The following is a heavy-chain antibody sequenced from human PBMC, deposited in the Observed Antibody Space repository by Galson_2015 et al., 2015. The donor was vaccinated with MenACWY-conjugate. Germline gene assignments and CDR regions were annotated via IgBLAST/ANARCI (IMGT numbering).Heavy chain of an antibody. CDR2: IKEDGSEK. CDR3: TRDWGRSFEY. J-gene: IGHJ4*02. Sequence: SLRLSCAASGFTFSSYWMTWVRQAPGKGLEGVAYIKEDGSEKLYVDSVKGRFTVSRDNAENSLYLQMSSLGAEDTAVYYCTRDWGRSFEYWGQGTLVTVSS. D-gene: IGHD3-16*01. CDR1: GFTFSSYW. V-gene: IGHV3-7*03.